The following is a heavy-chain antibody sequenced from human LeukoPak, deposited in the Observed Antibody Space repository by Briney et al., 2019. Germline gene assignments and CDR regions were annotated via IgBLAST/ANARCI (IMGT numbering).Heavy chain of an antibody. CDR3: ARDSHGGSGSYYYFDY. V-gene: IGHV1-69*05. CDR2: IIPIFGTA. J-gene: IGHJ4*02. CDR1: GGTFSSYA. Sequence: PVKVSCKASGGTFSSYAISWVRQAPGQGLEWMGRIIPIFGTANYAQKFQSRVTITTDESTSTAYMELSSLRSEDTAVYYCARDSHGGSGSYYYFDYWGQGTLVTVSS. D-gene: IGHD3-10*01.